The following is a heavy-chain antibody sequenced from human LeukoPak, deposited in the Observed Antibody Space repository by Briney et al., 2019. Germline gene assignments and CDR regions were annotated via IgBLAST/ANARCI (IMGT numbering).Heavy chain of an antibody. CDR1: GFTFSSYA. CDR3: AKIPKGGYFDY. CDR2: ISGSGGST. V-gene: IGHV3-23*01. Sequence: PGGSLRLSCAASGFTFSSYAMSWVRQAPGKGLEWVSAISGSGGSTYYADSVKGRFIISRDSSKNTLSLQMNSLRAEDTAVYYCAKIPKGGYFDYWGQGTLVTVSS. D-gene: IGHD2-2*01. J-gene: IGHJ4*02.